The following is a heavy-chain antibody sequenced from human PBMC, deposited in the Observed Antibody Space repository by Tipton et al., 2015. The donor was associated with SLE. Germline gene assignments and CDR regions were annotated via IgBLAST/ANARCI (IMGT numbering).Heavy chain of an antibody. CDR1: GGSISSYY. V-gene: IGHV4-59*12. D-gene: IGHD3-16*01. CDR2: IYDSGTT. Sequence: TLSLTCTVSGGSISSYYWSWIRQPPGKGLEWIGYIYDSGTTYYNPSLKTRVTISVDSSKVHFSLRLTSVTAADTAVYFCARAIGANYFNFWGQGSLVTVSS. J-gene: IGHJ4*02. CDR3: ARAIGANYFNF.